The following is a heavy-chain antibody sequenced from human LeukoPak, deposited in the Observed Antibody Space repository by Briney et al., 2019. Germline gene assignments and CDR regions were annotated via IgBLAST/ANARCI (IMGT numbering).Heavy chain of an antibody. D-gene: IGHD5-24*01. V-gene: IGHV4-39*07. CDR2: IYYSGTT. J-gene: IGHJ4*02. Sequence: SETLSLTCTVSGGSFSSSSYYWGWIRQPPGKGLEWIGIIYYSGTTYYNPSLKSRVTISVDTSKNQFSLKLSSVSAADTAVYYCARDQVGYNLYYFDYWGQGTLVTVSS. CDR3: ARDQVGYNLYYFDY. CDR1: GGSFSSSSYY.